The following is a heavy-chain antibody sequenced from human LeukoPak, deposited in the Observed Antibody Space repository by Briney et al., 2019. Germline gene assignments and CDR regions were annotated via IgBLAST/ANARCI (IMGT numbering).Heavy chain of an antibody. J-gene: IGHJ6*02. CDR2: IYPGDSDT. V-gene: IGHV5-51*01. D-gene: IGHD2-2*01. Sequence: GESLKISCRGSGYSFTSCWIGWVRQMPGRGLDWMGIIYPGDSDTRCSPSFQGQVTISADKSISTAYLQWISLKASDTAMYYSARQCTNSSFYYYYYGMDVWGQGTTVTVSS. CDR1: GYSFTSCW. CDR3: ARQCTNSSFYYYYYGMDV.